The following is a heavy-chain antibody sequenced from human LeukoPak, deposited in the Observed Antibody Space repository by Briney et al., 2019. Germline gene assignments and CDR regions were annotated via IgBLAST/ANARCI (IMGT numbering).Heavy chain of an antibody. J-gene: IGHJ3*02. V-gene: IGHV3-20*04. CDR2: VNWNGGST. CDR3: ARVTLVGAFDI. CDR1: GFTFDDYG. D-gene: IGHD1-26*01. Sequence: TGGSLRLSCAASGFTFDDYGMSWVRQAPGEGLECVSGVNWNGGSTGYADSVKGRFTISRDNAKNSLYLQMNSLRAEDTALYYCARVTLVGAFDIWGQGTMVTVSS.